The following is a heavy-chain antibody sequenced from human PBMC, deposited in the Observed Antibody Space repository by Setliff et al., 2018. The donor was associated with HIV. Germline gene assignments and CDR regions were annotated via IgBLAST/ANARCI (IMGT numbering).Heavy chain of an antibody. J-gene: IGHJ4*02. Sequence: SGGSLRLSCAASGFSFSTYGMHWVRQAPGKGLEWVAVIWFDGSIKYYADSVKGRFTISRDNSKNTLYLQMNSLRVEDTAVYYGAKTPSSGWYSLYLDYWGQGTMVTVSS. CDR1: GFSFSTYG. V-gene: IGHV3-33*06. CDR2: IWFDGSIK. D-gene: IGHD6-19*01. CDR3: AKTPSSGWYSLYLDY.